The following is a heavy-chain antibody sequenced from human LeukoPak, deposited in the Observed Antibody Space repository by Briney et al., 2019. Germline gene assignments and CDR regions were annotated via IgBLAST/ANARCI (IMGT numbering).Heavy chain of an antibody. CDR1: GGSFSGYY. J-gene: IGHJ6*03. CDR3: ARGISNSYYYYYYYMDV. CDR2: INHSGST. V-gene: IGHV4-34*01. D-gene: IGHD4-23*01. Sequence: SETLSLTCAVYGGSFSGYYWSWIRQPPGKGLEWIGEINHSGSTNYNPSLKSRVTISVDTSKNQFSLKLSSVTAADTAVYYCARGISNSYYYYYYYMDVWGKGTTVTVSS.